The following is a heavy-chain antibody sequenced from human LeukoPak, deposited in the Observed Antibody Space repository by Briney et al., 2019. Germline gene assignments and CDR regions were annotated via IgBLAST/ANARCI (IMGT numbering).Heavy chain of an antibody. D-gene: IGHD1-26*01. J-gene: IGHJ6*03. CDR2: IRSKANSYAT. Sequence: GGSLRLSCAASGFTFSGSAMHWVRQASGKGLEWVGRIRSKANSYATAYAASVKGRFTISRDDSKNTAYLQMNSLKTEDTAVYYCTHTQWELSGAYYYYYMDVWGKGTTVTISS. CDR3: THTQWELSGAYYYYYMDV. V-gene: IGHV3-73*01. CDR1: GFTFSGSA.